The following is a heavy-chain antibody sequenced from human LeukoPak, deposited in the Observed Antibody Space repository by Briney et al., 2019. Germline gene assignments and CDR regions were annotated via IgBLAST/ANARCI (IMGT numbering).Heavy chain of an antibody. D-gene: IGHD6-19*01. Sequence: GGSLRLSCAASGFTVGSNYMSWVRQAPGKGLEWVSVIYSGGSTYYADSVKGRFTISRDNSKNTLYLQMNSLRAEDTAVYYCARDGVAGLVPFDYWGQGTLVTVSS. CDR1: GFTVGSNY. CDR3: ARDGVAGLVPFDY. V-gene: IGHV3-53*01. J-gene: IGHJ4*02. CDR2: IYSGGST.